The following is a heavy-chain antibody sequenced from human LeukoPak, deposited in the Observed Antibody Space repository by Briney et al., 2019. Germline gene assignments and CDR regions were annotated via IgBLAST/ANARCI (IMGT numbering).Heavy chain of an antibody. J-gene: IGHJ4*02. CDR2: ISAYNGNT. Sequence: ASVKVSCKASGYTFTSYGISWVRQAPGQGLEWMGWISAYNGNTNYAQKLQGRVTMTTDTSTSTAYMELSSLRSEDTAVYYCARVTRLYCSSTSCPESGTNYFDYWGQGTLVTVSS. V-gene: IGHV1-18*01. D-gene: IGHD2-2*01. CDR1: GYTFTSYG. CDR3: ARVTRLYCSSTSCPESGTNYFDY.